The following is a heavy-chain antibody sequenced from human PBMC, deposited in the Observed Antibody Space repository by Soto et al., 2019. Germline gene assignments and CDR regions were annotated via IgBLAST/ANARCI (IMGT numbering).Heavy chain of an antibody. D-gene: IGHD6-13*01. J-gene: IGHJ4*02. V-gene: IGHV4-59*01. CDR2: IHYSGTT. Sequence: LSPTCTVSGGSMRNYFWTWIRQPPGKGLEWIGYIHYSGTTSFFPSYNPSLRSRVTISEDTSKNQFSLKLLSVTTADTAVYFCAAGEASSRNLAPYYLDFWGQGTLVTVSS. CDR1: GGSMRNYF. CDR3: AAGEASSRNLAPYYLDF.